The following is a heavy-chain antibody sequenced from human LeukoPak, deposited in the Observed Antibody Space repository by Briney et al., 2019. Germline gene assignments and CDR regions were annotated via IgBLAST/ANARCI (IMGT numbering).Heavy chain of an antibody. Sequence: ASVKVSCKASGGTFSSYAISWVRQAPGQGLEWMGGIIPIFGTANYAQKFQGRVTITADESTSTAYMELSSLRSEDTAVYYCARGRGGDYDSSGLFDYCGQGTLVTVSS. CDR2: IIPIFGTA. CDR1: GGTFSSYA. CDR3: ARGRGGDYDSSGLFDY. V-gene: IGHV1-69*13. D-gene: IGHD3-22*01. J-gene: IGHJ4*02.